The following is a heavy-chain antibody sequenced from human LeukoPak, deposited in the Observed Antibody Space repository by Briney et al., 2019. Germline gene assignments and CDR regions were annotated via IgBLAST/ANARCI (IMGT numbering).Heavy chain of an antibody. Sequence: GGSLRLSCAASGIRVSTKHMSWVRQAPGKGLECVSVIYTDATTYYADSVKGRFTISRDNFKNTVFLRMNSLRTDDTAVYYCARGPYGDVPFDIWGQGTMVTVSS. CDR3: ARGPYGDVPFDI. CDR2: IYTDATT. J-gene: IGHJ3*02. D-gene: IGHD3-10*01. CDR1: GIRVSTKH. V-gene: IGHV3-66*01.